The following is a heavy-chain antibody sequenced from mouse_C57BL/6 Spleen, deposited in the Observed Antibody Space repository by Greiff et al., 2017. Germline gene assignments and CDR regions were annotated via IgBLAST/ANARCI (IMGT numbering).Heavy chain of an antibody. D-gene: IGHD1-1*01. CDR1: GYTFTDYN. CDR2: INPNNGGT. V-gene: IGHV1-18*01. J-gene: IGHJ3*01. Sequence: EVQLQESGPELVKPGASVKIPCKASGYTFTDYNMDWVKQSHGKSLEWIGDINPNNGGTIYNQKFKGKATLTVDKSSSTAYIELRSLTSEATSVYYCARHYYYGSSYIFAYWGQGTLVTVCA. CDR3: ARHYYYGSSYIFAY.